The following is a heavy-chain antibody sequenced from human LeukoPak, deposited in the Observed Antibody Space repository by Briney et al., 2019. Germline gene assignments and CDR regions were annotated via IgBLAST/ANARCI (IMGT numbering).Heavy chain of an antibody. Sequence: SQTLSLTCTVSGGSISSGGYYWSWIRQPPGKGLEWIGYIYHSGSTYYNPSLKSRVTISVDRSKNQFSLKLSSVTAADTAVYYCARVVDDSSGYYLHWGQGTLVTVSS. CDR3: ARVVDDSSGYYLH. D-gene: IGHD3-22*01. CDR2: IYHSGST. CDR1: GGSISSGGYY. V-gene: IGHV4-30-2*01. J-gene: IGHJ4*02.